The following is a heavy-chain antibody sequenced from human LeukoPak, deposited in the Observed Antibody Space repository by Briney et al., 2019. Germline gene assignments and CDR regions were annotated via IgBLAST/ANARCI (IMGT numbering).Heavy chain of an antibody. CDR3: AKDSNDPRELYYFDY. CDR1: GFTFTTYW. Sequence: GGSLGLSCVASGFTFTTYWMTWVRQAPGKGLEWVASIKQDGSEKYYVDSVKGRFTISRDNTKNSVHLQMNSLRAEDTAVYYCAKDSNDPRELYYFDYWGQGTLVTVSS. CDR2: IKQDGSEK. D-gene: IGHD2-15*01. V-gene: IGHV3-7*01. J-gene: IGHJ4*02.